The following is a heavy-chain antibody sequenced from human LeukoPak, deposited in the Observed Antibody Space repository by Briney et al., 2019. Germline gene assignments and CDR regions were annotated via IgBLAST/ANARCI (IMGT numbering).Heavy chain of an antibody. J-gene: IGHJ6*03. CDR2: TYASGSS. CDR1: GDSISNYY. CDR3: ARCLNTYYYDNSGYSPEHYYMDV. D-gene: IGHD3-22*01. V-gene: IGHV4-4*07. Sequence: PSETLSLTCTVSGDSISNYYWSWVRQPAGKGLEWIGRTYASGSSNYNPSLKSRITMSVDTSQNQFSLKLSSVTAADTAVYYCARCLNTYYYDNSGYSPEHYYMDVWGKGTTVIVSS.